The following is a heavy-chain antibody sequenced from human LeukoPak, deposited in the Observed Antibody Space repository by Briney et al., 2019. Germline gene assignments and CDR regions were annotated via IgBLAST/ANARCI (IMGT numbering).Heavy chain of an antibody. J-gene: IGHJ4*02. CDR3: ARGPVGASFPIDY. CDR2: IIPIFGTA. V-gene: IGHV1-69*05. Sequence: GASVKVSCKASGGTFSSYAISWVRQAPGQGLEWMGGIIPIFGTANYAQKFQGRVTITTDESTSTAYMELSSLRSEDTAVYYCARGPVGASFPIDYWGQGTLVTVSS. D-gene: IGHD1-26*01. CDR1: GGTFSSYA.